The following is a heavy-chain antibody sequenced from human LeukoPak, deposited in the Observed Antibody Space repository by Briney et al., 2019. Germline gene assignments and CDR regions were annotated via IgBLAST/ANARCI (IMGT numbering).Heavy chain of an antibody. CDR3: ARALWFGETFPAY. CDR1: GLTISSYS. CDR2: ISSSSSTI. D-gene: IGHD3-10*01. Sequence: PGGSLRLSCAASGLTISSYSMNWVRQAPGKGLQWVSYISSSSSTIYYADSVKGRFTISRDNAKNSLCLQMNSLRAEDTAVYYCARALWFGETFPAYWGQGTLVTVSS. J-gene: IGHJ4*02. V-gene: IGHV3-48*01.